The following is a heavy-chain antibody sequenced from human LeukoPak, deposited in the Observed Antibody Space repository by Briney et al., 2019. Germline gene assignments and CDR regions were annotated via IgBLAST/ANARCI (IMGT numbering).Heavy chain of an antibody. V-gene: IGHV4-34*01. CDR2: INHSGST. CDR1: GGSFSGYY. J-gene: IGHJ4*02. D-gene: IGHD6-13*01. CDR3: ARRRGWYSSSWYDY. Sequence: PSETLSLTCAVYGGSFSGYYWSWIRQPPGKGLEWIGEINHSGSTNYNPSLKSRVTISVDTSKNQFSLKLSSVTAADTAVYYCARRRGWYSSSWYDYWGQGTLVTVSS.